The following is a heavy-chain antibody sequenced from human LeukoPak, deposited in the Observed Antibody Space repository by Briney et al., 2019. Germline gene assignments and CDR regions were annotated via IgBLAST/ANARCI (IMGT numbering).Heavy chain of an antibody. CDR1: GGPINSSSYY. J-gene: IGHJ4*02. CDR3: ATHGGDASGSSNFDH. Sequence: SETLSLTCTVSGGPINSSSYYWGWIRQPPGKGLKWIGSIYYSGSTYNNPSLQSRVTLSVDTSKNQFSLKLNSVTAADTGVYYCATHGGDASGSSNFDHWGQGTLVTVSS. D-gene: IGHD3-10*01. CDR2: IYYSGST. V-gene: IGHV4-39*01.